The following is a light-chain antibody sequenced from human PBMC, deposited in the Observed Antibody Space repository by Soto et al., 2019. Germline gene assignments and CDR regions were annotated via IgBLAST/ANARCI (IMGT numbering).Light chain of an antibody. CDR3: AAWDDSLDGHVV. J-gene: IGLJ2*01. CDR2: SNN. CDR1: NSNIGSNS. V-gene: IGLV1-44*01. Sequence: QLVLTQPPSASGTPGQRVTISCSGTNSNIGSNSVHWYQQLPGTAPKLLIFSNNQRPSGVPDRFSGSKSGTSASLAISGLQSEDEADYYCAAWDDSLDGHVVFGGGTKVTVL.